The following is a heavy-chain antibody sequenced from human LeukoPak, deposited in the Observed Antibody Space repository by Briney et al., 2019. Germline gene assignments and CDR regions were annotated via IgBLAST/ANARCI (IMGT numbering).Heavy chain of an antibody. CDR2: ISSSGSTI. Sequence: GGSLRLSCAASGFTFSSYEMNWVRQAPGKGLEWVSYISSSGSTIYYADSVKGRFTISRDNAKNSLYLLMKSLRVEDTAVYYCAREKPELDYWGQGTLVTVSS. J-gene: IGHJ4*02. CDR3: AREKPELDY. V-gene: IGHV3-48*03. CDR1: GFTFSSYE.